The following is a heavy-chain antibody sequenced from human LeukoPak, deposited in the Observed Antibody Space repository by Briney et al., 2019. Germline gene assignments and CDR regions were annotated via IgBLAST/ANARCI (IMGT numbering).Heavy chain of an antibody. CDR1: GGSISSYY. J-gene: IGHJ4*02. CDR3: ARGTVTTYFDY. Sequence: SETLSLTCTVSGGSISSYYWSWIRQPPGKGLEWIGYIYHSGSTNNNPSLKSRVTISVDTSKNQFSLRLSSVTDADTAVYYCARGTVTTYFDYWGQGTLVTVSS. V-gene: IGHV4-59*01. CDR2: IYHSGST. D-gene: IGHD4-17*01.